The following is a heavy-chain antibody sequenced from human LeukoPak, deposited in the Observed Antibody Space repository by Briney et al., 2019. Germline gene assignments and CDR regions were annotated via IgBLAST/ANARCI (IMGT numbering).Heavy chain of an antibody. Sequence: GGSLRLSCAASGFTVSSNYMSWVRQAPGKGLEWVSVIYSGGSTYYADSVEGRFTISRDNSKNTLYLQMNSLRAEDTAVYYCAARSGWDAFDIWGQGTMVTVSS. CDR3: AARSGWDAFDI. CDR2: IYSGGST. J-gene: IGHJ3*02. CDR1: GFTVSSNY. D-gene: IGHD6-19*01. V-gene: IGHV3-53*01.